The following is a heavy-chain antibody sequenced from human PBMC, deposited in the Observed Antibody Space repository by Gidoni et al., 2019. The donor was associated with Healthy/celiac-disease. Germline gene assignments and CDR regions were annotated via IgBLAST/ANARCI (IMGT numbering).Heavy chain of an antibody. J-gene: IGHJ6*02. Sequence: EVQLLESGGGLVQPGGSLRLSCAASGFPFSSYAMSWVRQAPGKGLAWVSAISGSGGSTYYADSVKGRFTISRDNSKNTLDLQMNSLRAEDTAVYYCAKEGGGGYDWAGAYYYGMDVWGQGTTVTVSS. V-gene: IGHV3-23*01. D-gene: IGHD5-12*01. CDR1: GFPFSSYA. CDR3: AKEGGGGYDWAGAYYYGMDV. CDR2: ISGSGGST.